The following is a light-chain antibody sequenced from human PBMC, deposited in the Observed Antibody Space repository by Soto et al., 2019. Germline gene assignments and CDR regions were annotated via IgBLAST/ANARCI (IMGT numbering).Light chain of an antibody. CDR3: QQYGSSPRT. V-gene: IGKV3-20*01. J-gene: IGKJ1*01. CDR1: QSVSSNY. Sequence: ALTQSPGTLSSSPGERATLSCRASQSVSSNYLAWYQQKPGQAPRLLIYGASSRATGIPDRFSGSGSGTDFTLTINRLEPEDFAVYYCQQYGSSPRTFGQGTKVEIK. CDR2: GAS.